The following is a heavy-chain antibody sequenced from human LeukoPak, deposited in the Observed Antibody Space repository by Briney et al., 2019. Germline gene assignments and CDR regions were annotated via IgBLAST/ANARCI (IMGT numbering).Heavy chain of an antibody. V-gene: IGHV3-9*01. CDR3: ASSYGDYGPEAFDI. D-gene: IGHD4-17*01. J-gene: IGHJ3*02. CDR2: ISWNSGSI. Sequence: GGSLRLSCAASGFTFDDYAMHWVRQAPGKGLEWVSGISWNSGSIGYADSVKGRFTISRDNAKNSLYLQMNSLRAEDTAVYYCASSYGDYGPEAFDIWGQGTMVTVSS. CDR1: GFTFDDYA.